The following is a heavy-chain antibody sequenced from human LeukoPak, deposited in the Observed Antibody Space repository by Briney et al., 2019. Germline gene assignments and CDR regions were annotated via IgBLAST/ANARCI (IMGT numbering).Heavy chain of an antibody. J-gene: IGHJ4*02. CDR2: ISAYNGNT. Sequence: ASVKVSCKASGYTFTSYGISWVRQAPGQGLEWMGWISAYNGNTNYAQKLQGRVTMTTDTSTSTAYMELRSLRSDDTAVYYCVRVRDGVGAGKELDYRGQGTLVTVSS. CDR1: GYTFTSYG. CDR3: VRVRDGVGAGKELDY. V-gene: IGHV1-18*01. D-gene: IGHD1-26*01.